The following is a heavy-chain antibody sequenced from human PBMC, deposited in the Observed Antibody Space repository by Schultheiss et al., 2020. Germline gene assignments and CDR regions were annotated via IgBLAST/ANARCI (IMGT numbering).Heavy chain of an antibody. J-gene: IGHJ4*02. Sequence: GGSLRLSCAASGFTFSSYAMHWVRQAPGKGLEWVAVISYDGSNKYYADSVKGRFTISRDNAKNSLFLQMNSLRAEDTAVYYCARDGPWFGADYWGQGTLVTVYS. CDR3: ARDGPWFGADY. D-gene: IGHD3-10*01. CDR2: ISYDGSNK. V-gene: IGHV3-30-3*01. CDR1: GFTFSSYA.